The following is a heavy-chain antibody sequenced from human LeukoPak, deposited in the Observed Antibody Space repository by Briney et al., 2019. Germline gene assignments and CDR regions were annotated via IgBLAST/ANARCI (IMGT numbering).Heavy chain of an antibody. V-gene: IGHV3-33*01. Sequence: GGSLRLSCAASGFTFSSYDMHWVRQAPGKGLEWVAVIWYDGSNKYYADSVKGRFTISRDNSKNTLYLQMNSLRAEDTAVYYCARDGQLAYFQHWGQGTLVTVSS. CDR1: GFTFSSYD. J-gene: IGHJ1*01. CDR2: IWYDGSNK. CDR3: ARDGQLAYFQH. D-gene: IGHD6-6*01.